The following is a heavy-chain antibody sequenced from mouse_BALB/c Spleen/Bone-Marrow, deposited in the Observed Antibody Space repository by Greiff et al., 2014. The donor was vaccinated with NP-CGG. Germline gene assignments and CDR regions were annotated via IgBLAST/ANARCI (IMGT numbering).Heavy chain of an antibody. CDR3: AREFGIRLAY. D-gene: IGHD3-1*01. CDR1: GYTFTSYW. J-gene: IGHJ3*01. Sequence: VQLEESGAELMKPGASVKISCKASGYTFTSYWIHWVKQRPGQGLEWIGEILPGGGSTNYNEKFKGKATFTADTSSNTAYMQPSSQTSEDSAVYSCAREFGIRLAYWGQGTLLTVSA. CDR2: ILPGGGST. V-gene: IGHV1-9*01.